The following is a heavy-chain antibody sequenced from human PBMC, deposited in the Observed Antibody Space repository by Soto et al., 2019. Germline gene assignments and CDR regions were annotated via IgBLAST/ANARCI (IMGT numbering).Heavy chain of an antibody. Sequence: SVKVSCKASGYTFTSYTISWVRQAPGQGLEWMGRIIPILGIANYAQKFQGRVTITADKSTSTAYMELSSLRSEDTAVYYCARDSGYDWDYWGQGTLVTVSS. J-gene: IGHJ4*02. CDR1: GYTFTSYT. CDR3: ARDSGYDWDY. D-gene: IGHD5-12*01. CDR2: IIPILGIA. V-gene: IGHV1-69*04.